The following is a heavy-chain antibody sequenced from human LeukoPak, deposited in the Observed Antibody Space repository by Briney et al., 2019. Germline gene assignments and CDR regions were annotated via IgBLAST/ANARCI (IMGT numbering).Heavy chain of an antibody. CDR2: INHSGST. D-gene: IGHD3-16*01. CDR1: GGPFSGYY. Sequence: PSETLSLTCAVYGGPFSGYYWSWIRQPQPPGKGLEWIGEINHSGSTKYNPSLKSRVTISVDTSKNQFSLKLSSVTAADTAVYYCARDYRSTIGGEYGMDVWGQGTTVTVSS. V-gene: IGHV4-34*01. CDR3: ARDYRSTIGGEYGMDV. J-gene: IGHJ6*02.